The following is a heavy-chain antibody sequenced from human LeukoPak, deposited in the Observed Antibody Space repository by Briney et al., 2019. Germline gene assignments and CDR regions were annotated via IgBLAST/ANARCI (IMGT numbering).Heavy chain of an antibody. V-gene: IGHV3-74*03. D-gene: IGHD2-15*01. Sequence: GGSLRLSCAASGYTFSNYFMHWVRQAPGKGLVWVSRINSDGTSTMYADSVKGRFTISRDNAKNMLYMQMNSLRDEDTAVYYCARRVDATRWFDPWGQGTLVTVSS. J-gene: IGHJ5*02. CDR1: GYTFSNYF. CDR3: ARRVDATRWFDP. CDR2: INSDGTST.